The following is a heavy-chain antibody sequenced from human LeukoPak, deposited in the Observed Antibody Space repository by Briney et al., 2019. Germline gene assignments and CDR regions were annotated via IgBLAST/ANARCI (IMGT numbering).Heavy chain of an antibody. CDR1: GFTVSSNY. Sequence: HPGGSLRLSCAASGFTVSSNYMGWVRQAPGKGLEWVSVIYSGGSTYYADSVKGRFTISRDNSKNTLYLQMNSLRAEDTAVYYCATSTRALDTAMAVDYWGQGTLVTVSS. CDR3: ATSTRALDTAMAVDY. D-gene: IGHD5-18*01. J-gene: IGHJ4*02. V-gene: IGHV3-53*01. CDR2: IYSGGST.